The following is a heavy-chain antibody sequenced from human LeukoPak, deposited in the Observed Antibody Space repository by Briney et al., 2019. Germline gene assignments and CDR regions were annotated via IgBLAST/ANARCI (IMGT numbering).Heavy chain of an antibody. D-gene: IGHD6-19*01. CDR2: ISGSGGST. CDR3: ATSIAVAGPLDY. J-gene: IGHJ4*02. V-gene: IGHV3-23*01. CDR1: GFTFSSYA. Sequence: GGSLRLSCAASGFTFSSYAMSWVRQAPGKGLEWVSAISGSGGSTYYADSVKGRFTISRDNSKNSLYLQMNSLRTEDTALYYCATSIAVAGPLDYWGQGTLVTVSS.